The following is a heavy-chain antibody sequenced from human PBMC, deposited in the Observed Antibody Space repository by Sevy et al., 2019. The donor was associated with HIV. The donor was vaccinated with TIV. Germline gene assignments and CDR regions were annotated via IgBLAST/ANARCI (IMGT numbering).Heavy chain of an antibody. Sequence: GGSLRLSCAASGLSFNTYVISWVRQAPGKGLQWVSTLSPNGGSTYYEDCVKGCLTISRDNSRKMVFLQVNSLRAEDKAVYYCEKESLDGYYWCQGTLVTVSS. V-gene: IGHV3-23*01. CDR3: EKESLDGYY. D-gene: IGHD2-21*01. CDR2: LSPNGGST. J-gene: IGHJ4*02. CDR1: GLSFNTYV.